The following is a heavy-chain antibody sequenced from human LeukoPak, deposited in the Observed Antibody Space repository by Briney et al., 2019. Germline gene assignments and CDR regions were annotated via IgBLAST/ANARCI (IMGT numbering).Heavy chain of an antibody. Sequence: GGSLRLSCAASGFTFSSYGMHWVRQAPGKGVEWVAVIWNDGSNKYYADSVKGRFTISRDNSKNTLYLQMNSLRAEDTAVYYCAKDQGSSWYFDYWGQGTLVTVSS. D-gene: IGHD6-13*01. CDR1: GFTFSSYG. CDR2: IWNDGSNK. V-gene: IGHV3-33*06. CDR3: AKDQGSSWYFDY. J-gene: IGHJ4*02.